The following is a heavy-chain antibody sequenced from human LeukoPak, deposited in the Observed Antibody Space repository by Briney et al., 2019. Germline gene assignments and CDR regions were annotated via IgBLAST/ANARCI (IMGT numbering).Heavy chain of an antibody. D-gene: IGHD3-10*01. CDR1: GFTFSSYA. J-gene: IGHJ3*02. CDR3: AGGSGPFDI. Sequence: GGSLRLSCAASGFTFSSYAMHWVRQAPGQGLEWVAVISYDGSNKYYADSVKGRFTISRDNSKNTLYLQMNRLRAEDTAVYYCAGGSGPFDIWGQGTMVTVSS. CDR2: ISYDGSNK. V-gene: IGHV3-30*04.